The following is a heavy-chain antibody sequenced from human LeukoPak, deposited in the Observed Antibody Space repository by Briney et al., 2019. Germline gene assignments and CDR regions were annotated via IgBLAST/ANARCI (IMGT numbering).Heavy chain of an antibody. CDR2: IRYDGSNK. V-gene: IGHV3-30*02. J-gene: IGHJ4*02. CDR3: AKDRPLLAAAGRHFDY. D-gene: IGHD6-13*01. CDR1: GFTFSSYG. Sequence: SGGSLRLSCAASGFTFSSYGMHWVRQAPGKGLEWVAFIRYDGSNKYYADSVKGRFTISRDNSKNTLYLQMNSLRAEDTAVYYCAKDRPLLAAAGRHFDYWGQGTLVTVSS.